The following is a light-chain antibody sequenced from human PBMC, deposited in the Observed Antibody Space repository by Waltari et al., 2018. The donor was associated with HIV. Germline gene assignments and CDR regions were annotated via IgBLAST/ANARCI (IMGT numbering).Light chain of an antibody. CDR3: QQYNDWPLT. Sequence: EIVMTQSPATLSVSPGDRVTLSCRASQSVSNNLAWYQQKPGQSPRLLIYGASTRPTGIPVTFSGRGSGTEFTLTISSLQSEDFAIYYCQQYNDWPLTFGGGTKVDI. J-gene: IGKJ4*01. CDR1: QSVSNN. CDR2: GAS. V-gene: IGKV3-15*01.